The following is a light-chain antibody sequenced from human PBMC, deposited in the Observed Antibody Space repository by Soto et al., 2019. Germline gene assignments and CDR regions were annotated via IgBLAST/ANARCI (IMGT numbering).Light chain of an antibody. CDR1: QSINAY. CDR3: QQGYSTPWT. V-gene: IGKV1-39*01. Sequence: DIQMTQSPSSLSASVGDIVTITCRTSQSINAYLSWYQQKPGKAPNLLIFTASSLQGGVPSRFSGSGSGAEFTLTISSLQPEDFSTYYCQQGYSTPWTFGQGTKVEIK. CDR2: TAS. J-gene: IGKJ1*01.